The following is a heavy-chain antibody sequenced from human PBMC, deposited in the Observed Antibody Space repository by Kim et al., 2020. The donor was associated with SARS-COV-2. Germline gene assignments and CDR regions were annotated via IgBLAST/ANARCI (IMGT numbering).Heavy chain of an antibody. J-gene: IGHJ5*02. D-gene: IGHD3-10*01. CDR2: ISPYNGKT. V-gene: IGHV1-18*01. CDR1: GFTFISFG. Sequence: ASVKVSCKASGFTFISFGISWVRQAPGQGLEWVGWISPYNGKTLYEEKLQGILTMATDTSTSTAYMELRSLTSDDTAVYYCARDSNGSGTYFQGWFDPWGQGTLVTVSS. CDR3: ARDSNGSGTYFQGWFDP.